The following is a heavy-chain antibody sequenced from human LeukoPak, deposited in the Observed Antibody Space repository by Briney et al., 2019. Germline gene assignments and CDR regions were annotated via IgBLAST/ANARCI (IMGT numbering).Heavy chain of an antibody. CDR2: INPSGGST. CDR1: GYTFTSYY. D-gene: IGHD1-1*01. CDR3: ATGERRRDNWFDP. Sequence: ASVKVSCKASGYTFTSYYMHWVRQAPGQGLEWMGIINPSGGSTSYAQKFQGRVTMTEDTSTDTAYMELSSLRSEDTAVYYCATGERRRDNWFDPWGQGTLVTVSS. V-gene: IGHV1-46*01. J-gene: IGHJ5*02.